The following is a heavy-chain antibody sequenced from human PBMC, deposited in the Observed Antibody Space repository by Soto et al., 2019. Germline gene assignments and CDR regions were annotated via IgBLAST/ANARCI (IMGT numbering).Heavy chain of an antibody. CDR1: GYTFTSYG. CDR3: ARLYYDSSGYHLFDY. V-gene: IGHV1-18*01. Sequence: QVQLVQSGAEVKKPGASVKVSCKASGYTFTSYGISWVRQAPGQGLEWMGWISAYNGNTNYAQKLQGRVTMTTDTSTSTACMELRSLRSDDTAVYYCARLYYDSSGYHLFDYWGQGTLVTVSS. CDR2: ISAYNGNT. D-gene: IGHD3-22*01. J-gene: IGHJ4*02.